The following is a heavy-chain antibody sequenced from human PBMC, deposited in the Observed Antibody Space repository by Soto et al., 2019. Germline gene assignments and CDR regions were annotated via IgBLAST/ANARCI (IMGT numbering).Heavy chain of an antibody. Sequence: SETLSLTCSVSGGSISSVGHYWTWIRQQPGEGLEWIGYIYYSGSTDYNPSLKSRVTISVDRSKNQFSLNLSSVTAADTAIYYCARESGGYDSSTRYGLDVWGQGTTVTVSS. CDR1: GGSISSVGHY. J-gene: IGHJ6*02. V-gene: IGHV4-31*03. CDR3: ARESGGYDSSTRYGLDV. CDR2: IYYSGST. D-gene: IGHD6-25*01.